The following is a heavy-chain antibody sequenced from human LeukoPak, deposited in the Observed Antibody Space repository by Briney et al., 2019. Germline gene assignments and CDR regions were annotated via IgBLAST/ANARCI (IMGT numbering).Heavy chain of an antibody. CDR3: ARLPTGSNKHLLDY. V-gene: IGHV4-61*02. D-gene: IGHD3-9*01. Sequence: SQTLSLTCTVSGGSISSGSYYWSWIRQPAGKGLEWIGRIYTSGSTNYNPSLKSRVTISVDTSKNQFSLKLSSVTAADTAVYYCARLPTGSNKHLLDYWGQGTLVTVSS. J-gene: IGHJ4*02. CDR1: GGSISSGSYY. CDR2: IYTSGST.